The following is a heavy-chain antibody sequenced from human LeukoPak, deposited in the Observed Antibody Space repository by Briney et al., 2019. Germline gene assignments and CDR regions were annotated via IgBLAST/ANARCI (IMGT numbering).Heavy chain of an antibody. V-gene: IGHV2-5*02. Sequence: SGPTLVKPTQTLTLTCSVFGFSLTTSREGVGWIRQPPGKGLEWLALIYGDNEKRYSPSLKTRLTITKDASKNQVVLTMTNMDPVDTGTYFCAHFAYTGGWNSFDLWGQGTLVSVSS. J-gene: IGHJ5*02. CDR1: GFSLTTSREG. D-gene: IGHD2-8*02. CDR2: IYGDNEK. CDR3: AHFAYTGGWNSFDL.